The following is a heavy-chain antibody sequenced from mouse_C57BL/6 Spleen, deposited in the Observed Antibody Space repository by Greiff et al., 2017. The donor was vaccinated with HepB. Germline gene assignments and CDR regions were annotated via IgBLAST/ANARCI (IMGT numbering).Heavy chain of an antibody. CDR3: TRDRDDYDAWYFDV. D-gene: IGHD2-4*01. CDR1: GFTFSSYA. Sequence: EVKLVESGEGLVKPGGSLKLSCAASGFTFSSYAMSWVRQTPEKRLEWVAYISSGGDYIYYADTVKGRFTISRDNARNTLYLQMSSLKSEDTAMYYCTRDRDDYDAWYFDVWGTGTTVTVSS. V-gene: IGHV5-9-1*02. J-gene: IGHJ1*03. CDR2: ISSGGDYI.